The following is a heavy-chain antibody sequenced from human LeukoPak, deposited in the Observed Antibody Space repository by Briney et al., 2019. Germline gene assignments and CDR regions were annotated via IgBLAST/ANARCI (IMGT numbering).Heavy chain of an antibody. V-gene: IGHV7-4-1*02. J-gene: IGHJ6*03. CDR3: ARSYYDYVWGSSHYYYYYMDV. D-gene: IGHD3-16*01. CDR2: INTNTGKP. Sequence: ASVKVSCKASGYTFTSYAMNWVRQAPGQGLEGMGCINTNTGKPTYAQGFTGRFVFSLDTSVSTAYLQISSLKAEDTAVYYCARSYYDYVWGSSHYYYYYMDVWGKGTTVTVSS. CDR1: GYTFTSYA.